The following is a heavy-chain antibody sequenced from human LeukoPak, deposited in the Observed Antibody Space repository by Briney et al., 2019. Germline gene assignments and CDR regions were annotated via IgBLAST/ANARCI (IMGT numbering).Heavy chain of an antibody. CDR1: GGSISSYY. D-gene: IGHD5-24*01. V-gene: IGHV4-59*01. CDR2: IYYSGST. Sequence: TSETLSLTCTVSGGSISSYYWSWIRQPPGKGLEWIGYIYYSGSTNYNPSLKSRVTISVDTSKNQFSLKLSSVTAADTAVYYCARFSGIRMAFDYWGQGTLVTVSS. CDR3: ARFSGIRMAFDY. J-gene: IGHJ4*02.